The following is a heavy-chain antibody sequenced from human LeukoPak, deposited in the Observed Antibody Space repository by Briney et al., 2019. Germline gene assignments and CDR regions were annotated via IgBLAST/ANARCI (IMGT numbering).Heavy chain of an antibody. J-gene: IGHJ4*02. V-gene: IGHV3-23*01. D-gene: IGHD3-22*01. CDR3: AKAGYYLYTDFDY. CDR2: ISGSGGST. Sequence: GGSLRLSCTAFGFSISRYSMNWVRQAPGKGLEWVSAISGSGGSTYYADSVKGRFTISRDNSKNTLYLQMNSLRAEDTAVYYCAKAGYYLYTDFDYWGQGTLVTVSS. CDR1: GFSISRYS.